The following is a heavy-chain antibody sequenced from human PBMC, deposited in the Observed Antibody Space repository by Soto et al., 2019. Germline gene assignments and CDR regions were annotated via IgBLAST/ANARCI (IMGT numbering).Heavy chain of an antibody. J-gene: IGHJ3*02. Sequence: EVQLLESGGGLVKPGGSPRLSCAASGFTFSSYAMSWVRQARGKGLEWVSAIGGIRGSGGRTYYADSVKGRFTISRDNSKNTLYLQMNSLRAEDTALYYCAKSRTVEDGFDIWGQGTMVTVSS. CDR2: IRGSGGRT. V-gene: IGHV3-23*01. CDR3: AKSRTVEDGFDI. D-gene: IGHD4-4*01. CDR1: GFTFSSYA.